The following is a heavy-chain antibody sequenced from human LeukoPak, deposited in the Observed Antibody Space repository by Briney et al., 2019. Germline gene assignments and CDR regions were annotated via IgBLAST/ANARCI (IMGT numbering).Heavy chain of an antibody. V-gene: IGHV4-59*08. D-gene: IGHD2-2*01. CDR3: ARQMGYCSTSSCYTSDYFDS. CDR1: GASIRSYY. Sequence: SETLSLTCTISGASIRSYYWSWVRQPPGKGLEWIGYVSYTGSTTYNPSLKSRVTISVATSKSQFSLKVNSVTVADTAVYYCARQMGYCSTSSCYTSDYFDSWGQGALVTVSS. J-gene: IGHJ4*02. CDR2: VSYTGST.